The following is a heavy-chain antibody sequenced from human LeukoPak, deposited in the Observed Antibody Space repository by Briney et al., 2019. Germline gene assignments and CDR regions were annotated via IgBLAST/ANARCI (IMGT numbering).Heavy chain of an antibody. V-gene: IGHV4-59*08. CDR1: GGSISSHY. Sequence: SETLSLTCSVSGGSISSHYWAWVRQPPGKGLEWIGHVFHIGSTSYNPSLKSRVTISGDTSKNQFSLRLNSVTAADTAVYYCVRQTVYSGYARLASWGQGTLVTVSS. J-gene: IGHJ5*01. D-gene: IGHD5-12*01. CDR2: VFHIGST. CDR3: VRQTVYSGYARLAS.